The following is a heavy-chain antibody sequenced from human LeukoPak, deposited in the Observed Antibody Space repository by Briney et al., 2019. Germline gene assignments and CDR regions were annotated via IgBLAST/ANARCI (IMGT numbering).Heavy chain of an antibody. V-gene: IGHV3-30*02. Sequence: PGGPLRLSCAGSGFSFSSYGMHWVRQAPGKGLEWMAFIRSDGSNKYYADSVKGRFTISRDNSKNTLYLQMNSLRAEDTAVCYCARILDSAWGELGYWGQGTLVTVSS. CDR3: ARILDSAWGELGY. J-gene: IGHJ4*02. CDR2: IRSDGSNK. D-gene: IGHD6-19*01. CDR1: GFSFSSYG.